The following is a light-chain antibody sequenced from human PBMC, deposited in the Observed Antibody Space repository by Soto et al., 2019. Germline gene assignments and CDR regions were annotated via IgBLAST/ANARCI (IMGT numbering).Light chain of an antibody. CDR1: QSISSY. CDR3: QQRHMWPIT. J-gene: IGKJ5*01. CDR2: AAS. Sequence: DIPMTQSPSSMSASLLDRVNINCRASQSISSYLNWYQQKPGKAPKLLIYAASSLQSGVPSRFSGSESGTDFTLTISSLEPEDSAVYYCQQRHMWPITFGQGTRLEIK. V-gene: IGKV1-39*01.